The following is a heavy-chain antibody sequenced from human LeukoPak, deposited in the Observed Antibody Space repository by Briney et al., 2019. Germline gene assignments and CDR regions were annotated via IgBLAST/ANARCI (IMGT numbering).Heavy chain of an antibody. Sequence: SETLSLTCTVSGGSISSYYWSWIRQPPGKGLEWIGYIFDSGSTNYNPSLKSRVTISVDTSKNQFSLKLSSVTAADTAVYYCASGYSGVWFRSGFNYWGQGIPVTVSS. V-gene: IGHV4-59*01. CDR3: ASGYSGVWFRSGFNY. D-gene: IGHD6-19*01. J-gene: IGHJ4*02. CDR2: IFDSGST. CDR1: GGSISSYY.